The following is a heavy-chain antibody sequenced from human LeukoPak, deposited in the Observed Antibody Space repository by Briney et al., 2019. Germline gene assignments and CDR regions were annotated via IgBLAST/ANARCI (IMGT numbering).Heavy chain of an antibody. CDR2: INHSGST. J-gene: IGHJ4*02. V-gene: IGHV4-34*01. CDR3: ARGRNYYCGSGSYEFDY. D-gene: IGHD3-10*01. CDR1: GGSFSGYY. Sequence: SETLSLTCAVYGGSFSGYYWSWIRQPPGKGLEWIGEINHSGSTNYNPSLKSRVTISVDTSKNQFSLKLSSVTAADTAVYYCARGRNYYCGSGSYEFDYWGQGTLVTVSS.